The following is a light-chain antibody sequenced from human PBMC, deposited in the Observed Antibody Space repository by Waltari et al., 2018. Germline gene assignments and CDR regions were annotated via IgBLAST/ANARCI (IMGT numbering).Light chain of an antibody. CDR1: QSVSSN. Sequence: EIVMPQSPATLSVSPGARATLSCRASQSVSSNLAWYRQKPGQVHRLLIYGASTRGTASQDRFSGSGSGTELTLTIRRMQSEDIAVYECQQYNNLRWTFGQGTKVEIK. CDR2: GAS. V-gene: IGKV3-15*01. J-gene: IGKJ1*01. CDR3: QQYNNLRWT.